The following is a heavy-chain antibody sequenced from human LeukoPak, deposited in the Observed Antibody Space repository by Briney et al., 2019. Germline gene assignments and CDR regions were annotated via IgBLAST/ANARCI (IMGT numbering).Heavy chain of an antibody. CDR1: GFTFTNYW. J-gene: IGHJ4*02. Sequence: GGSLRLSCAASGFTFTNYWMSWVRQAPGKGLEWVANIKEDGSEEYYVDSVKGRFTISRDNAKNSLYLQMNSLTAEDTAVYYCARGGGRALGYWGQGTLVTVSS. CDR3: ARGGGRALGY. D-gene: IGHD2-15*01. CDR2: IKEDGSEE. V-gene: IGHV3-7*01.